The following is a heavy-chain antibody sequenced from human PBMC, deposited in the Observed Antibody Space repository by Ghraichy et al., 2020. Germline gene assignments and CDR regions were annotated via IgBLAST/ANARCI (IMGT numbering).Heavy chain of an antibody. J-gene: IGHJ4*02. V-gene: IGHV4-34*01. Sequence: SETLSLTCAVYGGSFSGYYWSWIRQPPGKGLEWIGEINHSGSTNYNPSLKSRVTISVDTSKNQFSLKLSSVTAADTAVYYCARVGESGSYFDYWGQGTLVTVSS. CDR2: INHSGST. D-gene: IGHD1-26*01. CDR1: GGSFSGYY. CDR3: ARVGESGSYFDY.